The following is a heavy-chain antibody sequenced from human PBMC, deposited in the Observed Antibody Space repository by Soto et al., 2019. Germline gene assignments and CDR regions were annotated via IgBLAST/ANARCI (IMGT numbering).Heavy chain of an antibody. D-gene: IGHD2-21*01. CDR3: ARVKRDSVAETNWFDP. Sequence: PSETLSLTCTVSGGSISSSSYYWGWIRQHPGKGLEWIGNIYYSGSTYYNPSLKSRVTISVDTSKNQFSLKLSSVTAADTAVYYCARVKRDSVAETNWFDPWGQGTLVTSPQ. V-gene: IGHV4-31*03. CDR1: GGSISSSSYY. CDR2: IYYSGST. J-gene: IGHJ5*02.